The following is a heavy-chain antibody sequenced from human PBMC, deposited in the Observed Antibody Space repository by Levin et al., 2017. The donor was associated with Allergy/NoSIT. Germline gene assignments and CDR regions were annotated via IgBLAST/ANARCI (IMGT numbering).Heavy chain of an antibody. CDR2: IVDSGTNT. CDR1: GFTFSSYA. D-gene: IGHD3-10*01. J-gene: IGHJ4*02. CDR3: TKDDLFARGATYRYSGFAS. Sequence: GESLKISCAASGFTFSSYAMSWVRQAPGKGLEWVSGIVDSGTNTYYADSVKGRFTISRDNSKNTLNLQMNSLRAEDTAMYYCTKDDLFARGATYRYSGFASWCQGTLVTVSS. V-gene: IGHV3-23*01.